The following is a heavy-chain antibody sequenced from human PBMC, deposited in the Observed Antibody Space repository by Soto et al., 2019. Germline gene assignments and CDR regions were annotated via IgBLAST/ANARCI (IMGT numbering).Heavy chain of an antibody. J-gene: IGHJ5*02. V-gene: IGHV4-31*03. CDR3: ARLEDRTIGLDP. D-gene: IGHD3-16*01. CDR2: IFYSGST. CDR1: GVSIRSGAYY. Sequence: QVQLQESGPGLVKPSQTLSLTCTVSGVSIRSGAYYWSWIRQHPGKGLEWIGYIFYSGSTYYNPSLKTRVSISVDTSKNQFSLKLTSVTAADTAVYYCARLEDRTIGLDPWGQGTLVTVSS.